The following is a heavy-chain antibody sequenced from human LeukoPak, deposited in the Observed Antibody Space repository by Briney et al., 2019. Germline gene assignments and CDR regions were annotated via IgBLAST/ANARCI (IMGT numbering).Heavy chain of an antibody. J-gene: IGHJ5*02. CDR3: ARDGGPSISYCTNGVCHTSLYNWFDP. V-gene: IGHV1-46*01. CDR2: TNPSGGST. Sequence: ASVKVSCKASGYTFTSYYMHWVRQAPGQGLERMGITNPSGGSTSYAQKFKGRVTMTRDMSTSTVYMELRSLRSEDTAVYYCARDGGPSISYCTNGVCHTSLYNWFDPWGQGTLVTVSS. D-gene: IGHD2-8*01. CDR1: GYTFTSYY.